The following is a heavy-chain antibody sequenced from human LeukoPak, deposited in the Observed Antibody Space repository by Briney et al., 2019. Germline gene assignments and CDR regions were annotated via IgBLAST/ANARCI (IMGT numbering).Heavy chain of an antibody. D-gene: IGHD6-13*01. CDR3: ARGMDSSWPGRLDH. V-gene: IGHV4-61*02. J-gene: IGHJ4*02. Sequence: NPSQTLSLTCTVSGGSISSGSYYWSWIRQPAGKGLEWIGRIYTSGSTNYNPSLKSRVTMSVDTSKGQFSLKLSSVTAADTAVYYCARGMDSSWPGRLDHWGQGILVTVSS. CDR2: IYTSGST. CDR1: GGSISSGSYY.